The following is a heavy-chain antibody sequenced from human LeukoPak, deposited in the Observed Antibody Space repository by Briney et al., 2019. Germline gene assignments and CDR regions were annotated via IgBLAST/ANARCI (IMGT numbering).Heavy chain of an antibody. CDR1: GFKFNIYA. J-gene: IGHJ4*02. Sequence: PGGSLRLSCAASGFKFNIYAMSWVRQAPGKGLEWVSSISSSSSYIYYADPVKGRFTISRDNAKNSLYLQMNSLRAEDTAVYYCASQAAYYDSTGSGYWGQGTLVTVSS. V-gene: IGHV3-21*01. D-gene: IGHD3-22*01. CDR2: ISSSSSYI. CDR3: ASQAAYYDSTGSGY.